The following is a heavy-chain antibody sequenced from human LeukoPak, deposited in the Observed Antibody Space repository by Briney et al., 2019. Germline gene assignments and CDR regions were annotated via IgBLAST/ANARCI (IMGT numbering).Heavy chain of an antibody. V-gene: IGHV1-2*02. CDR3: AKLGSSWSHPTGFDY. Sequence: GASVKVSCKASGYTFTGYYMHWVRQAPGQGLEWMGWINPNSGGTNYAQKLQGRVTMTRDTSISTAYMELSRLRSDDTAVYYCAKLGSSWSHPTGFDYWGQGTLVTVSS. CDR2: INPNSGGT. D-gene: IGHD6-13*01. CDR1: GYTFTGYY. J-gene: IGHJ4*02.